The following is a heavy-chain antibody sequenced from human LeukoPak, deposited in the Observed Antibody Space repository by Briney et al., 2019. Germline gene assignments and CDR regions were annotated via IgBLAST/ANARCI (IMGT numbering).Heavy chain of an antibody. J-gene: IGHJ3*02. Sequence: SETLSLTCAVYGGSFSGYYWSWIRQPPGKGLEWIGEINHSGSTNYNPSLKSRVTISVDTSKNQFSLKLSSVTAADTAVYYCARPMYYYDSSGLKKSAFDIWGQGTMVTVSS. CDR1: GGSFSGYY. D-gene: IGHD3-22*01. CDR2: INHSGST. CDR3: ARPMYYYDSSGLKKSAFDI. V-gene: IGHV4-34*01.